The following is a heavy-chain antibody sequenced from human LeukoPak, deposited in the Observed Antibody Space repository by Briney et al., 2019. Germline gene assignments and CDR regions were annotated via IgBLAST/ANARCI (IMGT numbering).Heavy chain of an antibody. CDR3: AKGEEVVAATLPFFDY. CDR1: GFTFSSYG. D-gene: IGHD2-15*01. V-gene: IGHV3-30*18. J-gene: IGHJ4*02. Sequence: GRSLRLSCAASGFTFSSYGMHWVRQAPGKGLEWVAVISYDGSNKYYADSVKGRFTISRDNSKNTLYLQTNSLRAEDTAVYYCAKGEEVVAATLPFFDYWGQGTLVTVSS. CDR2: ISYDGSNK.